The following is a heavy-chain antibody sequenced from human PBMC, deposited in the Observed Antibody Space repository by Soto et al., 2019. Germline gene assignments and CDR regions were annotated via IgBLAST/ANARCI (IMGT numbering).Heavy chain of an antibody. CDR1: GFTFSSYA. CDR3: AKDRCSGGSCERAPQIMDV. J-gene: IGHJ6*02. Sequence: GGSLRLSCAASGFTFSSYAMSWVRQAPGKGLEWVSAISGSGGSTYYADSVKGRFTISRDNSKNTLYLQMNSLRAEDTAVYYCAKDRCSGGSCERAPQIMDVWGQGTTVTVSS. V-gene: IGHV3-23*01. CDR2: ISGSGGST. D-gene: IGHD2-15*01.